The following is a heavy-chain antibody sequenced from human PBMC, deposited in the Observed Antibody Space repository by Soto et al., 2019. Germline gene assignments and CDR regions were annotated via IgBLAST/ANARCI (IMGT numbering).Heavy chain of an antibody. J-gene: IGHJ4*02. D-gene: IGHD1-26*01. CDR1: GGSISSSSYY. V-gene: IGHV4-39*02. Sequence: QLQLQESGPGLVKPSETLSLTCTVSGGSISSSSYYWGWIRQPPGKGLEWIGSMHYSGSTYYNPSLQSRVTISVDTSKNHFSLKLSSVTAADTAVYYCARTAGLVGIDYWGQGTLVTVSS. CDR2: MHYSGST. CDR3: ARTAGLVGIDY.